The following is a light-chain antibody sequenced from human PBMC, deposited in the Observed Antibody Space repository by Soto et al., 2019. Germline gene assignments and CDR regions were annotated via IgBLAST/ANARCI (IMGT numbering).Light chain of an antibody. CDR3: QQSYTIPYT. Sequence: DLQMTQSPSSLPASVGDRVTLTCRASQSISTYLNWYQQKPGKAPKLLIYAASSLQSEVPSRLSGSGSGTDFTLTISSLQPEDFATYYCQQSYTIPYTFGQGTKLEIK. CDR2: AAS. J-gene: IGKJ2*01. V-gene: IGKV1-39*01. CDR1: QSISTY.